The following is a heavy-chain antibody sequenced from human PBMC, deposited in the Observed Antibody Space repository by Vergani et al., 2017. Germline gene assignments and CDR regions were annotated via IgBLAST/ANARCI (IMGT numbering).Heavy chain of an antibody. CDR1: GGPISSGSYY. J-gene: IGHJ6*02. D-gene: IGHD3-9*01. CDR3: AREPSRYDILTGYYKLGIYYGMDV. CDR2: IYTSGST. V-gene: IGHV4-61*02. Sequence: QVQLQESGPGLVKPSQTLSLTCTVPGGPISSGSYYWSWIRQPAGKGLEWIGRIYTSGSTNYNPSLKSRVTISVDTSKNQFSLKLSSVTAADTAVYYCAREPSRYDILTGYYKLGIYYGMDVWGQGTTVTVSS.